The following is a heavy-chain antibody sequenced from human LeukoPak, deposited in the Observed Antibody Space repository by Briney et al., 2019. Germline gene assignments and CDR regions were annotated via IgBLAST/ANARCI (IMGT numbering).Heavy chain of an antibody. CDR2: IIPMFGTT. Sequence: ASVNVSCKASGGTFSSYIIKWVRHAHGQGLEWMGGIIPMFGTTVYAQEFQGRVTITADKSTSTVYMQLSSLRSEDTAVYYCARGYPSTLYKADYVHPYYLDYWGQGTLVTVSS. CDR3: ARGYPSTLYKADYVHPYYLDY. V-gene: IGHV1-69*06. D-gene: IGHD4-17*01. CDR1: GGTFSSYI. J-gene: IGHJ4*02.